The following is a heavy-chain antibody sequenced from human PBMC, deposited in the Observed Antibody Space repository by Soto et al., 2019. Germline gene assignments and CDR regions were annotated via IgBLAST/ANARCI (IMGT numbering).Heavy chain of an antibody. Sequence: VQLVKSGAEVKKPGASVKVSCKASGDILTTYAITWVRQAPGQGLEWMGWISAYNGNTNYAQKFQGRVAMTTDTSTGTVYMELRSLMSDDTAVYYCVEVAGPPYNWLASWGQGTLVTVSS. CDR2: ISAYNGNT. CDR1: GDILTTYA. V-gene: IGHV1-18*04. D-gene: IGHD6-19*01. CDR3: VEVAGPPYNWLAS. J-gene: IGHJ5*01.